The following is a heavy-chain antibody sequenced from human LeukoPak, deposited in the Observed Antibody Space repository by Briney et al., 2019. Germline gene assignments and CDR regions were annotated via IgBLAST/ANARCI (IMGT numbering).Heavy chain of an antibody. CDR1: GGSFSGDY. CDR3: ARVTGYRIEDYFDY. J-gene: IGHJ4*02. Sequence: SETLSLTCGVYGGSFSGDYWSWVRQPPGKGLEWIGEINHSGSASYNPSLKSRVTISVETSKNEFSLKLRSVTAADTAVYYCARVTGYRIEDYFDYWGQGTLVTVSS. V-gene: IGHV4-34*01. D-gene: IGHD6-13*01. CDR2: INHSGSA.